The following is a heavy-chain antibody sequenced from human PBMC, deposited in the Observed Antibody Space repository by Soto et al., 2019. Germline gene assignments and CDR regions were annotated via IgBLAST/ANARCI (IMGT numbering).Heavy chain of an antibody. D-gene: IGHD2-21*02. CDR3: ARDSSSCRGGHCYFDN. Sequence: GGSLRLSCAASGSTFSSYSMNWVRQAPGKGLEWVGRIRSKANNYITEYAASVKGRFTISRDDSKNSLYLQMNSLRIEDTAIYFCARDSSSCRGGHCYFDNWGQGTLVTVSS. CDR2: IRSKANNYIT. V-gene: IGHV3-72*01. CDR1: GSTFSSYS. J-gene: IGHJ4*02.